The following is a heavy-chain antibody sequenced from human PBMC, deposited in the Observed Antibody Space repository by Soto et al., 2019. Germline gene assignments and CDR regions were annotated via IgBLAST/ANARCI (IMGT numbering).Heavy chain of an antibody. J-gene: IGHJ4*02. CDR1: GGTFSSYA. Sequence: QVQLVQSGAEVKKPGSSVKVSCKASGGTFSSYAISWVRQAPGQGLEWMGGIIPIFGTANYAQKFQGRVTITADESTSTAYMELSSLRSEDKAVYYCASPLWFGEYYYFDYWGQGTLVTVSS. CDR2: IIPIFGTA. D-gene: IGHD3-10*01. CDR3: ASPLWFGEYYYFDY. V-gene: IGHV1-69*01.